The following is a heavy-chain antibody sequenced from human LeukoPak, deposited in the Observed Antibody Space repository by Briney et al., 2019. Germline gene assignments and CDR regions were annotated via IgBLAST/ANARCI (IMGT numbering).Heavy chain of an antibody. J-gene: IGHJ4*02. CDR3: AKGYSLFPQGAVDY. Sequence: GRSLRLSCAASGFTFSSYGMHWVRQAPGKGLEWVAVISYDGSNKYYADSVKGRFTISRDNSKDTLYLQMNSLRAEDTAVYYCAKGYSLFPQGAVDYWGQGTLVTVSS. CDR1: GFTFSSYG. CDR2: ISYDGSNK. V-gene: IGHV3-30*18. D-gene: IGHD1-26*01.